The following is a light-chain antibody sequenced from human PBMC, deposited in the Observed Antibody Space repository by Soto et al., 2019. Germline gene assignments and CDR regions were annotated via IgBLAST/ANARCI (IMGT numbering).Light chain of an antibody. CDR2: SVS. Sequence: IQMTQSPSSLSASVGDRVTISCRASQYIISYLNWYQQKPGKAPKLLIYSVSNLQTGVPTRFSGSGSGTDFTLTISSLQPEDFATYYCLQDYNYPLTFGGGTKVDIK. CDR3: LQDYNYPLT. J-gene: IGKJ4*01. CDR1: QYIISY. V-gene: IGKV1-6*01.